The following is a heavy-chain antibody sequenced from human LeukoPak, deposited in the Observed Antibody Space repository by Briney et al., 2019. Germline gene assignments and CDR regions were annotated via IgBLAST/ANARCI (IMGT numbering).Heavy chain of an antibody. CDR1: GGSISSYY. D-gene: IGHD4-17*01. V-gene: IGHV4-59*01. Sequence: SETQSLTCTVSGGSISSYYWSWIRQPPGKGLEWIGYIYYSGSTNYNPSLKSRVTISVDTSKNQFSLKLSSVTAADTAVYYCARDYGDYHFDYWGQGTLVTVSS. J-gene: IGHJ4*02. CDR3: ARDYGDYHFDY. CDR2: IYYSGST.